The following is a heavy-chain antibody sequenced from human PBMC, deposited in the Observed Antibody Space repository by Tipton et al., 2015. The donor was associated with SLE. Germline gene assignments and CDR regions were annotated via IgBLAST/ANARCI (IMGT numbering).Heavy chain of an antibody. CDR3: ARDRVPYSSGCFDI. Sequence: TLSLTCTVSGGSISSSSYYWGWIRQPPGKGLEWIGSIYYSGSTYYNPSLKSRVTISVDTSKNQFSLKLSSVTAADTAVYYCARDRVPYSSGCFDIWGQGTMVTVSS. D-gene: IGHD6-19*01. J-gene: IGHJ3*02. V-gene: IGHV4-39*07. CDR2: IYYSGST. CDR1: GGSISSSSYY.